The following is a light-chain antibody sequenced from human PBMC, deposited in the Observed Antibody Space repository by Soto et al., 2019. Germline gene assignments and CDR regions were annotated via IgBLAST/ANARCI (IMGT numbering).Light chain of an antibody. CDR2: TNS. J-gene: IGLJ2*01. V-gene: IGLV1-44*01. Sequence: QSVLTQPPSASGPPGQRVTISCSGRASNIGSNFVSWYQVVPGTAPKLLIYTNSHRPSGVPDRFFGSRSGTSASLDISGLQSDDEADYFCATWDDNVKGPVFGGGTKLTVL. CDR3: ATWDDNVKGPV. CDR1: ASNIGSNF.